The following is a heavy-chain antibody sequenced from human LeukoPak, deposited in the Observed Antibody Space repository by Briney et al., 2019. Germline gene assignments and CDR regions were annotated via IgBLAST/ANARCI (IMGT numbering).Heavy chain of an antibody. CDR2: ITLSSSTI. CDR3: ARETPDSSSWTVFDY. V-gene: IGHV3-48*01. D-gene: IGHD6-13*01. CDR1: GFTFSNYN. Sequence: GGSLRLSCAASGFTFSNYNMNWVRQAPGKGLEWISYITLSSSTIYYADSVKGRFTISRDNAKNSLYLQMNSLRAEDTAMYYCARETPDSSSWTVFDYWGQGTLVTVSS. J-gene: IGHJ4*02.